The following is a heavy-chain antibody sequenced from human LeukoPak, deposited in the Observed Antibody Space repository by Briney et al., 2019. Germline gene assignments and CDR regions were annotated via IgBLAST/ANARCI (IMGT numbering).Heavy chain of an antibody. CDR1: GYSFTTYW. D-gene: IGHD6-13*01. Sequence: GESLKISXKASGYSFTTYWIGWVRQSAGKGLGWEWIIYPGNSDTRYSPSFQGQVIITADKSISTAYLQWSSLKASDTAMYYCASGSTWPRTRTFDYWGQGTLVTVSS. CDR3: ASGSTWPRTRTFDY. V-gene: IGHV5-51*01. CDR2: IYPGNSDT. J-gene: IGHJ4*02.